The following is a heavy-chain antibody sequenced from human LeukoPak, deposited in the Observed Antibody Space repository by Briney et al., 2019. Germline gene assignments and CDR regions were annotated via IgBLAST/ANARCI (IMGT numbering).Heavy chain of an antibody. CDR2: IYTSGST. Sequence: SETLSLTCTVSGGSISSYYWSWIRQPAGKGLEWIGRIYTSGSTNYNPSLKSRVTMSVDTSENQFSLKLSSVAAADTAVYYCARDRNPDIVVVPAARIRGWFDPWGQGTLVTVSS. D-gene: IGHD2-2*01. J-gene: IGHJ5*02. V-gene: IGHV4-4*07. CDR1: GGSISSYY. CDR3: ARDRNPDIVVVPAARIRGWFDP.